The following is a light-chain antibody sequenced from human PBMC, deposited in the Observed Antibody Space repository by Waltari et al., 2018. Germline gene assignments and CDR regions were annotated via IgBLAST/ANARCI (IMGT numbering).Light chain of an antibody. Sequence: IVLTQSPGTLSLSPGERGTLSCRASQTVSRSLAWYQQKPGQAPKLPIYGASTRATGIPDRFTGSGSGTDFSLTISSLEPEDFAIYFCQHYVRLPATFGQGTKVEIK. CDR1: QTVSRS. J-gene: IGKJ1*01. CDR3: QHYVRLPAT. CDR2: GAS. V-gene: IGKV3-20*01.